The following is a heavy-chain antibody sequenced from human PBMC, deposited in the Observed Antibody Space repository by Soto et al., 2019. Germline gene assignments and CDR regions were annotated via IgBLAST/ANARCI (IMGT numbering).Heavy chain of an antibody. CDR3: ARVIYSSSSSYYYYYYGMDV. CDR1: GFTFSSYS. Sequence: GGSLRLSCAASGFTFSSYSMNWVRQAPGKGLEWVSSISSSSSYIYYADSVKGRFTISRDNVKNSLYLQMNSLRAEDTAVYYCARVIYSSSSSYYYYYYGMDVWGQGTTVTVSS. J-gene: IGHJ6*02. V-gene: IGHV3-21*01. CDR2: ISSSSSYI. D-gene: IGHD6-6*01.